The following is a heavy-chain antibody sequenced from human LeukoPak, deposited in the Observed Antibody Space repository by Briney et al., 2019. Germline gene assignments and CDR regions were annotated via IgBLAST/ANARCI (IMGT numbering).Heavy chain of an antibody. D-gene: IGHD3-10*01. CDR1: GFTFSNYA. CDR2: ISYDGSNK. V-gene: IGHV3-30*04. Sequence: PGRSLRLSCAASGFTFSNYAMHWVRQAPGKGLEWVAVISYDGSNKYYADSVKGRFTISRDNSKNTLYLQMNSLRAEDTAVFYCAKDRRAGSYDYWGQGTLVTVSS. J-gene: IGHJ4*02. CDR3: AKDRRAGSYDY.